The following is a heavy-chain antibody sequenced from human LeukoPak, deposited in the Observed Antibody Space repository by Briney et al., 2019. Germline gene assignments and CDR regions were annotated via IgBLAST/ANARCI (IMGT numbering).Heavy chain of an antibody. CDR2: IIPIFGTA. Sequence: SSVKVSFKATVGTFSSYAISWVRQPPAQGLEWMGGIIPIFGTANYAQKFQGRVTITADESTSTAYVELRSLRPEDTAVYYCARADYYGSGSYYRWFDPWGQGTLVTVSS. CDR1: VGTFSSYA. D-gene: IGHD3-10*01. J-gene: IGHJ5*02. V-gene: IGHV1-69*13. CDR3: ARADYYGSGSYYRWFDP.